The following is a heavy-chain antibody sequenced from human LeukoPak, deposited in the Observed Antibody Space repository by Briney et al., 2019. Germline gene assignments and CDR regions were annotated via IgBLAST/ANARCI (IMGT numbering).Heavy chain of an antibody. V-gene: IGHV3-23*01. CDR2: ISGSSDTT. D-gene: IGHD3-22*01. Sequence: PGGSLRLSCAASGFTFGNFAMTWVRQAPGKGLEWVSYISGSSDTTYYADSVKGRFTISRDNSKTTLYLQMNSLRAEDTAVYYCARGSTYYDSSGQVPFDYWGQGTLVTVSS. CDR1: GFTFGNFA. J-gene: IGHJ4*02. CDR3: ARGSTYYDSSGQVPFDY.